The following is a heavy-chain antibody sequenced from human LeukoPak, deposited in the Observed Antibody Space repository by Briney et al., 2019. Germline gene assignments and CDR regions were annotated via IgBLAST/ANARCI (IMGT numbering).Heavy chain of an antibody. CDR3: AKGDGDSPFDY. D-gene: IGHD5-24*01. V-gene: IGHV3-30*02. J-gene: IGHJ4*02. CDR2: IRYDESDK. Sequence: GGSLRLSCAASGFTFSSHGMHWVRQAPGKGLEWVAFIRYDESDKYYADSVKGRFTISRDISKNTLYLQMNSLRAEDTAVYYCAKGDGDSPFDYWGQGTLVTVSS. CDR1: GFTFSSHG.